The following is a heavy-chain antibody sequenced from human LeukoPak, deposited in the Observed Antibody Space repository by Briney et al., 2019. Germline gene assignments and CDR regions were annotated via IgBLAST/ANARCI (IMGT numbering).Heavy chain of an antibody. Sequence: GGSLRLSCAASGFTFSSYAMSWVRQAPGKGLEWVSAISGSGGSTYYADSVKGRFTISRDNSKNTLYLQMNSLRAEDTAVYYCARDESGDNDAFDIWGQGTMVTVSS. CDR3: ARDESGDNDAFDI. J-gene: IGHJ3*02. CDR1: GFTFSSYA. D-gene: IGHD2-21*01. V-gene: IGHV3-23*01. CDR2: ISGSGGST.